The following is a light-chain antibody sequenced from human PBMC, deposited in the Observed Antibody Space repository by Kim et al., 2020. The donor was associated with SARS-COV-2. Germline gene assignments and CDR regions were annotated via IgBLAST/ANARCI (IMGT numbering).Light chain of an antibody. Sequence: APVGDRVTFPCRASQGISNSLAWFQQQPGKAPPLLIYSASTLQSGVPSRFSGSGSGTDFTLTISSLQPEDFATYYCQQLSSYPLTFGQETRLEIK. CDR1: QGISNS. CDR3: QQLSSYPLT. V-gene: IGKV1-9*01. J-gene: IGKJ5*01. CDR2: SAS.